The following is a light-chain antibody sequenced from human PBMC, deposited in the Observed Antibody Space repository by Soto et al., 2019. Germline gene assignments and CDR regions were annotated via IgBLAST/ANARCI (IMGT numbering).Light chain of an antibody. V-gene: IGKV3-11*01. CDR1: QSVNSY. Sequence: EIVLTQSPATLSLSPGERATLSCMSSQSVNSYLAWYQQKPGQAPRLLIYEGSKRATGIPARFSGSGSGTDFTLTISSLEPEDFAVYYCQHRSNWPATFGQGTKVEI. CDR3: QHRSNWPAT. CDR2: EGS. J-gene: IGKJ2*01.